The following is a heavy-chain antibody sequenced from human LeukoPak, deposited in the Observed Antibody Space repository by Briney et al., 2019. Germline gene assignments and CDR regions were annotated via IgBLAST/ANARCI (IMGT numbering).Heavy chain of an antibody. CDR2: LNPSGGST. CDR3: ARDRYYYDSSGYQPLDY. CDR1: GYTFTSYY. D-gene: IGHD3-22*01. V-gene: IGHV1-46*01. J-gene: IGHJ4*02. Sequence: GASVKVSCKASGYTFTSYYMHWVRQAPGQGLEWMGILNPSGGSTSYAQKFQGRVTMTRDTSTSTVYMELSSLRSEDTAVYYCARDRYYYDSSGYQPLDYWGQGTLVTVSS.